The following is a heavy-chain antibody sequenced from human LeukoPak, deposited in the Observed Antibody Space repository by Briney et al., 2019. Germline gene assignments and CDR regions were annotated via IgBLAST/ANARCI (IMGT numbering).Heavy chain of an antibody. CDR2: INHSGST. D-gene: IGHD5-18*01. Sequence: SETLSLTCAVYGGSFSGYYWSWIRQPPGKGLEWIGEINHSGSTNYNPSLKSRVTISVDTSKNQFSLKLSSVTAADTAVYYCARGRGKSAMVKAHYYYYYMDVWGKGTTVTVSS. J-gene: IGHJ6*03. CDR3: ARGRGKSAMVKAHYYYYYMDV. V-gene: IGHV4-34*01. CDR1: GGSFSGYY.